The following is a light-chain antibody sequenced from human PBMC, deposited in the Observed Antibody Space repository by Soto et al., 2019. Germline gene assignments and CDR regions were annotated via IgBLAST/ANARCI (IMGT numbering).Light chain of an antibody. V-gene: IGKV1-9*01. CDR1: QAISSY. CDR2: AAS. J-gene: IGKJ5*01. CDR3: QHLDSYST. Sequence: DIQLTQSPSFLSASVGDRVTITCRASQAISSYLAWYQQKPGKAPKLLIYAASTLQSWVPSRFSGSGSGTEFTLTISSLQPEDFATYYCQHLDSYSTFGQGTRLEIK.